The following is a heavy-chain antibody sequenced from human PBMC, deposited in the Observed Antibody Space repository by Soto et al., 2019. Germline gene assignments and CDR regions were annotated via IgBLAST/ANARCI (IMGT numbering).Heavy chain of an antibody. CDR2: IRIQANIYAT. J-gene: IGHJ4*02. D-gene: IGHD3-10*02. V-gene: IGHV3-73*01. CDR1: GFSFSGSA. CDR3: ARQRYYIRHSYFHY. Sequence: WGSLRLSCAASGFSFSGSAMHWVRQASGKGLEWVGRIRIQANIYATAYAASVKGRFTISRDDSKNTAYLQMNSLKTEDTAVYYCARQRYYIRHSYFHYWGK.